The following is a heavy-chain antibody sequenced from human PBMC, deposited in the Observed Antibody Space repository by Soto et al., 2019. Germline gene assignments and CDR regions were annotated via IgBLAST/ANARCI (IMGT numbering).Heavy chain of an antibody. V-gene: IGHV3-30*04. CDR2: ISYDGSNE. J-gene: IGHJ6*02. D-gene: IGHD2-8*02. CDR1: EFTFFKYG. CDR3: ARDRGYCTGGICYDNYNYYGMDV. Sequence: PGGSLRLSCAASEFTFFKYGIHWVRQAPGKGLEWVALISYDGSNEYYGESVKGRFTISRDNSEDTLFLQMNSLRPEDTAVYYCARDRGYCTGGICYDNYNYYGMDVWGQGTTVTV.